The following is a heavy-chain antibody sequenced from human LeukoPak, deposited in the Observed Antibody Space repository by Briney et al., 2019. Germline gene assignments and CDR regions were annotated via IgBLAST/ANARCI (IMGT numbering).Heavy chain of an antibody. J-gene: IGHJ6*03. D-gene: IGHD3-3*01. CDR1: GFTFSSYS. V-gene: IGHV3-21*01. CDR3: ARVAAIFGVGIYMDV. CDR2: ISSSSSYI. Sequence: GGSLRLSCAASGFTFSSYSMNWVRQAPGQGLEWVSSISSSSSYIYYADSVKGRFTISRDNAKNSLYLQMNSLRAEDTAVYYCARVAAIFGVGIYMDVWGKGTTVTVSS.